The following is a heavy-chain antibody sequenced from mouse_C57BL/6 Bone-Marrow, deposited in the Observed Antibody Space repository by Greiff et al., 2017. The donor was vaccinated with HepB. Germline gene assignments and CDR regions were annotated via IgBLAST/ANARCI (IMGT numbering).Heavy chain of an antibody. Sequence: QVQLQQSGPGLVAPSQSLSITCTVSGFSLTSYGVHWVRQPPGKGLEWLVVIWSDGSTTYNSALKSRLSISKDNSKSQVFLKMNSLQTDDTAMYYCARHLEFFHYYAMDYWGQGTSVTVSS. V-gene: IGHV2-6-1*01. J-gene: IGHJ4*01. CDR1: GFSLTSYG. CDR3: ARHLEFFHYYAMDY. CDR2: IWSDGST.